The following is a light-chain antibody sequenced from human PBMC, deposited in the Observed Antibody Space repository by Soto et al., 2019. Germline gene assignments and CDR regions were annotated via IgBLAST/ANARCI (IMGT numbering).Light chain of an antibody. J-gene: IGKJ1*01. CDR1: QSVSSY. CDR2: EAS. CDR3: QQRSNWPWT. V-gene: IGKV3-11*01. Sequence: EIVLTQSPATLSLAPGERATLSCRASQSVSSYLAWYQRKPGQAPRLVSYEASNRATGIPARFSGSGSGTDFTLTPRTPQPEDFAVYYCQQRSNWPWTFGHGTKA.